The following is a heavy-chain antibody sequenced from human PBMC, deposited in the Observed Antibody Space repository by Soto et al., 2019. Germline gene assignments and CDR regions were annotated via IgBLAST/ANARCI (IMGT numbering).Heavy chain of an antibody. CDR2: IYYSGST. V-gene: IGHV4-61*01. Sequence: SETLSLTCTVSGGSVSSGSYYWSWIRQPPGKGPEWIGYIYYSGSTNYNPSLKSRVTISVDTSKNQFSLKLSSVTAADTAVYYCARERTGYSSGWVDYYYGMDVWGQGTTVTVSS. CDR3: ARERTGYSSGWVDYYYGMDV. CDR1: GGSVSSGSYY. J-gene: IGHJ6*02. D-gene: IGHD6-19*01.